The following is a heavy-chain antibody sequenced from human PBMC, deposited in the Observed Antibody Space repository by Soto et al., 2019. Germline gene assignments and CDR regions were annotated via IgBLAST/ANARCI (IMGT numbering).Heavy chain of an antibody. J-gene: IGHJ3*02. CDR2: INPSGGST. D-gene: IGHD3-3*01. CDR3: ARGRVFGVVQNDPDAFDI. CDR1: GYTFTSYY. V-gene: IGHV1-46*01. Sequence: ASVKVSCKASGYTFTSYYMHWVRQAPGQGLEWMGIINPSGGSTSYAQKFQGRVTMTRDTSISTAYMELSRLRSDDTAVYYCARGRVFGVVQNDPDAFDIWGQGTMVTVSS.